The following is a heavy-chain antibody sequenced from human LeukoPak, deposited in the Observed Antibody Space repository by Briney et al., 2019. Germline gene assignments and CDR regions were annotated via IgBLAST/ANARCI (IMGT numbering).Heavy chain of an antibody. D-gene: IGHD2-15*01. CDR2: ISSNGGST. J-gene: IGHJ3*02. CDR1: GFTFSSYA. CDR3: AYGSGADAFDI. V-gene: IGHV3-64*01. Sequence: GSLRLSCAASGFTFSSYAMHWVRQAPGKGLEYVSAISSNGGSTYYANSVKGRFTISRDNSKNTLYLQMGSLRAEDMAVYYCAYGSGADAFDIWGQGTMVTVPS.